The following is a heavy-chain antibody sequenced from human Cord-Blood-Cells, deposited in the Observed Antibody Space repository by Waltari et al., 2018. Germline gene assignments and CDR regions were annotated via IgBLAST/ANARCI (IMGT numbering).Heavy chain of an antibody. Sequence: QVQLVQSGAEVKKPGASVKVSCKASGYTFTGYYMHWVRQAPGQGLEWMGRINPNRGGTNYAQKFQGRVTMTRDTSINTAYMELSRLRSDDTAVYYCASGGPYSGSYFAFDIWGQGTMVTVSS. V-gene: IGHV1-2*06. J-gene: IGHJ3*02. D-gene: IGHD1-26*01. CDR1: GYTFTGYY. CDR3: ASGGPYSGSYFAFDI. CDR2: INPNRGGT.